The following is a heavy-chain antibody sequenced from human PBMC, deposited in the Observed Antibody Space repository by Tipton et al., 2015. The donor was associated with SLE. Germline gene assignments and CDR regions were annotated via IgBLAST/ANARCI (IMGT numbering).Heavy chain of an antibody. J-gene: IGHJ2*01. D-gene: IGHD2-15*01. CDR3: ARMVDRWYFDL. CDR1: GDSVSSYY. CDR2: IYHSGST. Sequence: TLSLTCTVSGDSVSSYYWSWIRQPPGKGLEWIGNIYHSGSTKYNPSLKSRVSTSVDTSKNQFSLKVTSVTAADTAIYYCARMVDRWYFDLRGRGTLRTVSS. V-gene: IGHV4-59*02.